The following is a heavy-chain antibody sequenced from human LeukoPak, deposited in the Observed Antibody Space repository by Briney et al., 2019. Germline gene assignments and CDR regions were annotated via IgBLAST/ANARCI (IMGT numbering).Heavy chain of an antibody. CDR1: GFTVSSNY. J-gene: IGHJ3*02. V-gene: IGHV3-66*01. Sequence: GGSLRLSCAASGFTVSSNYMSWVRQAPGKGLEWVSVIYSGGSTYYADSVKGRFTISRDNSKNTLYLQMNSLRAEDTAVYYCARETNYYDSSGYSHDAFDIWAKGQWSPSLQ. CDR2: IYSGGST. D-gene: IGHD3-22*01. CDR3: ARETNYYDSSGYSHDAFDI.